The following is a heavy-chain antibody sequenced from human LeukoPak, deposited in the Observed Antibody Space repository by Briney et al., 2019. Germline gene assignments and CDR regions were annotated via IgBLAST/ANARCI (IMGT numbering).Heavy chain of an antibody. CDR3: ARGCDSSGYYSFDY. CDR1: GGTFSSYA. CDR2: IIPILGIA. Sequence: SVKVSCKASGGTFSSYAISWVRQAPGQGLEWMGRIIPILGIANYAQKFQGRVTITADKSTSTAYMELSSLRSEDTAVYYCARGCDSSGYYSFDYWGQGTLVTVSS. D-gene: IGHD3-22*01. V-gene: IGHV1-69*04. J-gene: IGHJ4*02.